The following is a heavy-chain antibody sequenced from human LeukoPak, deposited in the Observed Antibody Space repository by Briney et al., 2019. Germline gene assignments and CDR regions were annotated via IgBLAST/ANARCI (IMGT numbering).Heavy chain of an antibody. Sequence: PGGSLRLSCAASGFTFSSYWMHWVRQAPGKGLVWVSRINSDGSSTSYADSGKGQFRISRDNDKSTLYLQMNSVRAEDTGVYHCARVLYYYGSVSYFDYWGQGTLDTVPS. V-gene: IGHV3-74*01. D-gene: IGHD3-10*01. CDR3: ARVLYYYGSVSYFDY. CDR2: INSDGSST. J-gene: IGHJ4*02. CDR1: GFTFSSYW.